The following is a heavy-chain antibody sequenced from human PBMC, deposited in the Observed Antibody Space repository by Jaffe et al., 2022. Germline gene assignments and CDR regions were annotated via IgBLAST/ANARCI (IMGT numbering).Heavy chain of an antibody. CDR1: GYSISSGYY. CDR2: IYHSGST. CDR3: ASLYDYVWGSYRYVFDY. J-gene: IGHJ4*02. Sequence: QVQLQESGPGLVKPSETLSLTCAVSGYSISSGYYWGWIRQPPGKGLEWIGSIYHSGSTYYNPSLKSRVTISVDTSKNQFSLKLSSVTAADTAVYYCASLYDYVWGSYRYVFDYWGQGTLVTVSS. D-gene: IGHD3-16*02. V-gene: IGHV4-38-2*01.